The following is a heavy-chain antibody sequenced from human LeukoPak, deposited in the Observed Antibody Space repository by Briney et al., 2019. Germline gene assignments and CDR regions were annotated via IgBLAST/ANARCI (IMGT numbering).Heavy chain of an antibody. CDR1: GGTFSSYA. J-gene: IGHJ5*02. V-gene: IGHV1-69*04. CDR2: IIPILGIA. Sequence: SMKVSCKASGGTFSSYAISWVRQAPGQGLEWMGRIIPILGIANYAQKFQGRVTITADKSTSTAYMELSSLRSEDTAVYYCARDLDSSSWFNWFDPWGQGTLVTVSS. D-gene: IGHD6-13*01. CDR3: ARDLDSSSWFNWFDP.